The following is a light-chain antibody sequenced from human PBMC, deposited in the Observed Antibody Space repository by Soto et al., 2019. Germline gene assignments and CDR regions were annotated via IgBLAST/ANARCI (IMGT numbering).Light chain of an antibody. V-gene: IGKV3-20*01. CDR1: QSVSSSY. J-gene: IGKJ3*01. CDR3: PQYGSSLSFT. Sequence: EIVLTQSPGTLSLSPGERATLSCRASQSVSSSYLAWYQQKPGQAPRVLIYGASSRAAGIPDRFSGSGSGTDFNLTISRLEPEDFAVSYCPQYGSSLSFTFGTGTKVDI. CDR2: GAS.